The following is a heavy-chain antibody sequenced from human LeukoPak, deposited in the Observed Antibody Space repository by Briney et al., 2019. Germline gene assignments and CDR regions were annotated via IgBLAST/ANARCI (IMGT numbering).Heavy chain of an antibody. CDR1: GYTFTSYG. V-gene: IGHV1-18*01. J-gene: IGHJ6*02. CDR3: ARGYCSGGSCSHYGMDV. CDR2: ISAYNGNT. Sequence: ASVKVSCKASGYTFTSYGISWVRQAPGQGLEWMGWISAYNGNTNYAQKLQGRVTMTTDTSTSKAYMELRSLRSDDTAVYYCARGYCSGGSCSHYGMDVWGQGTTVTVSS. D-gene: IGHD2-15*01.